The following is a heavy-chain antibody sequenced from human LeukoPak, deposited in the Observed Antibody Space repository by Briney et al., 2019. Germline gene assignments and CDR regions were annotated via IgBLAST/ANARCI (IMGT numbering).Heavy chain of an antibody. J-gene: IGHJ4*02. CDR3: AKMYSSGWDRLDY. CDR1: GFTFTSYA. CDR2: ISGSGGST. V-gene: IGHV3-23*01. Sequence: GGSLRLSCAASGFTFTSYAMSWVRQAPGKGLEWVSAISGSGGSTYYADSVKGRFTISRDNSKNTLYLQMNSLRAEDTAVYYCAKMYSSGWDRLDYWGQGTLVTVSS. D-gene: IGHD6-19*01.